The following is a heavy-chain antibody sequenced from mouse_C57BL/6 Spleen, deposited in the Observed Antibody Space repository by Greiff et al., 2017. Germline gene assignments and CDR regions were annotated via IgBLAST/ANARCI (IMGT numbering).Heavy chain of an antibody. J-gene: IGHJ2*01. Sequence: QVQLQQSGPELVKPGASVKISCKASGYAFSSSWMNWVKQRPGKGLEWIGRIYPGDGDTNYNGKFKGKATLTADKSSSTAYIQLSSLTSVDSAVDFSARDAHFDYWGQGTTLTVSS. CDR1: GYAFSSSW. CDR2: IYPGDGDT. V-gene: IGHV1-82*01. CDR3: ARDAHFDY.